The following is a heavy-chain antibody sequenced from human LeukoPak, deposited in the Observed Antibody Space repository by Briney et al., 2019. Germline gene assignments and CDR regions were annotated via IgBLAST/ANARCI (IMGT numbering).Heavy chain of an antibody. J-gene: IGHJ4*02. D-gene: IGHD3-22*01. CDR3: ARGLSGYYTFDY. V-gene: IGHV1-69*04. CDR1: GGTFSSYA. CDR2: IIPIFGIA. Sequence: GASVKVPCKASGGTFSSYAISWVRQAPGQGLEWMGRIIPIFGIANYAQKFQGRVTITADKSTSTAYMELSSLRSEDTAVYYCARGLSGYYTFDYWGRGTLVTVSS.